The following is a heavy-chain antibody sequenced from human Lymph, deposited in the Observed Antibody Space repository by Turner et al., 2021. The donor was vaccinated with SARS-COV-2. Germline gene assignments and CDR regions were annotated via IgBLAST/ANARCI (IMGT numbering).Heavy chain of an antibody. CDR3: ARDSPYCSSTSCYDP. CDR1: GGTFSSSA. J-gene: IGHJ5*02. V-gene: IGHV1-69*10. D-gene: IGHD2-2*01. Sequence: QGQLVQSGAEVKKPGSSVKVSCKASGGTFSSSAITWVRQAPGQGLEWMGGIIPILAIANYAQKFQGRVTITADKSTSTAYMELSSLRSEDTAVYYCARDSPYCSSTSCYDPWGQGTLVTVSS. CDR2: IIPILAIA.